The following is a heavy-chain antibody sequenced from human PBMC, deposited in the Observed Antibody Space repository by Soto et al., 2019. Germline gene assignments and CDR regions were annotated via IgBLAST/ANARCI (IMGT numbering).Heavy chain of an antibody. D-gene: IGHD3-9*01. J-gene: IGHJ4*02. CDR2: IYDSGSP. CDR1: GGAISVYD. Sequence: PSETLSLTCTISGGAISVYDWSWIRQSPGQGLEWIGYIYDSGSPYYNPSLKTRVTISADTSKNQISLKLTSATAADTAVYFCARGVGSSPPRYWGRGTLVTVSS. CDR3: ARGVGSSPPRY. V-gene: IGHV4-59*01.